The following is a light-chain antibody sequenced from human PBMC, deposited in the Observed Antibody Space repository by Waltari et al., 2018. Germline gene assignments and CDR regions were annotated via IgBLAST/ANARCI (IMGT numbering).Light chain of an antibody. CDR3: QSYDSSLSASI. CDR2: GNT. Sequence: QSVLTQPPSVSGAPGQRVTISCTGSSSHIGAGFDVHWYQHLPGKVPKLLIYGNTDRPSGVPVRFSGSKSGTSAYLAITGLQAEDEADYYCQSYDSSLSASIFGGGTKLTVL. J-gene: IGLJ2*01. V-gene: IGLV1-40*01. CDR1: SSHIGAGFD.